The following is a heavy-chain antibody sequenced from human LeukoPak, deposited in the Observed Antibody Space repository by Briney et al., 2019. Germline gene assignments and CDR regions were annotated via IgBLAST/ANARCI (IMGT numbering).Heavy chain of an antibody. V-gene: IGHV3-30*02. CDR2: IHYDGYTT. CDR3: AKDVAYTFDY. J-gene: IGHJ4*02. D-gene: IGHD3-16*01. CDR1: GFPLSTYG. Sequence: GGSLRLSCVTSGFPLSTYGVHWVRQVPGSGLEWVAYIHYDGYTTNYADSVKGRFTISRENSKNTLYLQMNSLRTEDTAVYYCAKDVAYTFDYWGQGTLVTVSS.